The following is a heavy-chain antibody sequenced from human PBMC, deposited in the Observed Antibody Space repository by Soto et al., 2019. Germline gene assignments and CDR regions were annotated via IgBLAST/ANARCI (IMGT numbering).Heavy chain of an antibody. D-gene: IGHD3-22*01. Sequence: GGSLRLSCAASGFTFSSYWMSWVRQAPGKGLEWVANIKQDGSEKYYVDSVKGRFTISRDNAKNSLYLQMNSLRAEDTAVYYCARGWVGYYYDSSGYYDPYYYYGMDVWGQGTTVTVSS. J-gene: IGHJ6*02. CDR3: ARGWVGYYYDSSGYYDPYYYYGMDV. V-gene: IGHV3-7*05. CDR2: IKQDGSEK. CDR1: GFTFSSYW.